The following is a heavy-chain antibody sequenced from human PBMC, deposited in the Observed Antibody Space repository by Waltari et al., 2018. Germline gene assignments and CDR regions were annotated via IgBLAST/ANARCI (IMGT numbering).Heavy chain of an antibody. J-gene: IGHJ4*02. Sequence: QVQLVESGGGVVQPGRSLRLSCAASGFTFSRYAMHWVRLAPGKGRVWVADTWSDNFHKHYVEDVKGRFSISRDNSENTLYLQMNSLRAEDTAVYYCAKDDSGSIDYWGQGTLVTVSS. CDR3: AKDDSGSIDY. CDR2: TWSDNFHK. CDR1: GFTFSRYA. D-gene: IGHD1-26*01. V-gene: IGHV3-33*06.